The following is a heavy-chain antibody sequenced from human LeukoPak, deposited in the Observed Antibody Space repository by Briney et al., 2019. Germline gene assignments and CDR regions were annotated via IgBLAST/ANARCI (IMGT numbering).Heavy chain of an antibody. V-gene: IGHV3-23*01. D-gene: IGHD2-2*01. Sequence: GGSLRLSCAASGFTFSSHGMNWVRQAPGKGLEWVSGISPSGGITYYTDSVKGRFTISRDNSKNTQSLQMNSLRAEDTAVYYCAKEAPAAYYFDYWGQGTLVTVSS. J-gene: IGHJ4*02. CDR2: ISPSGGIT. CDR1: GFTFSSHG. CDR3: AKEAPAAYYFDY.